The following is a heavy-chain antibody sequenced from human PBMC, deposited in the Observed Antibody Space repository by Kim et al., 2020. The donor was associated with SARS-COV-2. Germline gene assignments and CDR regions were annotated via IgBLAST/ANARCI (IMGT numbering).Heavy chain of an antibody. J-gene: IGHJ4*02. D-gene: IGHD3-10*01. V-gene: IGHV3-23*01. Sequence: DSVKGRFTISRDNAKITLYLQMNSLRAEDTAVYYCAKDLRAYGSGSYYDYWGQGTLVTVSS. CDR3: AKDLRAYGSGSYYDY.